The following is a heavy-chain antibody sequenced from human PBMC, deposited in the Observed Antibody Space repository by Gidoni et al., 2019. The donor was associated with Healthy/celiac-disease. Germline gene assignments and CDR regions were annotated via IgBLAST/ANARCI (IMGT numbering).Heavy chain of an antibody. CDR1: GFPFTSYG. Sequence: QVQLVESGGGVVQPGRSLILSCAASGFPFTSYGMHWVRQSPGKGLEWVAVISYDGSNKYYADSVKGRFTISRDNSKNTLYLKMNSLRAEDTAVYYCAKGKDIVVVVAATPFDYWGQGTLVTVSS. J-gene: IGHJ4*02. V-gene: IGHV3-30*18. D-gene: IGHD2-15*01. CDR2: ISYDGSNK. CDR3: AKGKDIVVVVAATPFDY.